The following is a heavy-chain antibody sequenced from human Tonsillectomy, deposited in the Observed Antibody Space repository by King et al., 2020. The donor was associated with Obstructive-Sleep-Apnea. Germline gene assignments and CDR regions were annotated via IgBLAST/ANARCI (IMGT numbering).Heavy chain of an antibody. CDR3: ARDTGSSWGGGFDY. D-gene: IGHD6-13*01. V-gene: IGHV1-46*01. CDR2: MNPSGGSP. J-gene: IGHJ4*02. Sequence: QLVQSGAEVETPGASVKVSCKASGYTVTSYYMHWVRQAPGQGLEWMGIMNPSGGSPNYAQKFQGRVTMTTETSTSTVYMELSSLTSADTAVYYCARDTGSSWGGGFDYWGQGIQVTVSS. CDR1: GYTVTSYY.